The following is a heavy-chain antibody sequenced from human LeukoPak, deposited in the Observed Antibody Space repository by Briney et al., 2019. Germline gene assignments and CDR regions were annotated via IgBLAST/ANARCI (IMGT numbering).Heavy chain of an antibody. Sequence: GGSLRLSCAASGFTFTSYAVSWVRQAPGKGLEWVSAVSGSGGSTYYADSVKGRFTISRDNSKNTLYLQMNSLRAEDTAVYYCARESVVVTRVNAFDIWGQGTMVTVSS. D-gene: IGHD2-21*02. V-gene: IGHV3-23*01. CDR3: ARESVVVTRVNAFDI. CDR1: GFTFTSYA. J-gene: IGHJ3*02. CDR2: VSGSGGST.